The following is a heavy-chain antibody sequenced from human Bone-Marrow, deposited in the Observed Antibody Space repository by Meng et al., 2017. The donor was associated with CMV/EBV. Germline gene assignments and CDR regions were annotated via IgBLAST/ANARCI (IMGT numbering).Heavy chain of an antibody. D-gene: IGHD1-26*01. CDR2: IIPIFGTA. Sequence: SVKVSCKASGGTFSSYAISWVRQAPGQGLEWMGGIIPIFGTANYAQKFQGRVTITTDESTSTAYMELSSLRSEDTAVYYRARDQLNIVGDILYNWFDPWGQGTLVTVSS. CDR1: GGTFSSYA. V-gene: IGHV1-69*05. J-gene: IGHJ5*02. CDR3: ARDQLNIVGDILYNWFDP.